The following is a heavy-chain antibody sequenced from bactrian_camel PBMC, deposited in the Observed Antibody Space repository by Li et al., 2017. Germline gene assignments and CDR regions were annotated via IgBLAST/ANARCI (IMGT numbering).Heavy chain of an antibody. V-gene: IGHV3S1*01. Sequence: QVQLVESGGGLVQPGKSLTLSCAASGFTFSSRYMTWVRQVPGKGLEWVSADNSGGGSTYYADSVKGRFTISRDNAKNTLYLQLNSLKTEDTAMYYCAKVTGRSGPGLCVAAWTTGAKEPRSPSP. D-gene: IGHD6*01. J-gene: IGHJ7*01. CDR1: GFTFSSRY. CDR2: DNSGGGST.